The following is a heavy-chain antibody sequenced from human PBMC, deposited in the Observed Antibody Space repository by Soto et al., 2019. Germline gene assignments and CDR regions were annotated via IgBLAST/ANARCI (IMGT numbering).Heavy chain of an antibody. V-gene: IGHV3-15*07. J-gene: IGHJ6*02. CDR3: TTYCSSTSCDSYYYHTMDV. D-gene: IGHD2-2*01. Sequence: EVQLVESGGGLVKPGGSLRLSCAASGITFSTAWMNWVRQAPGKGLEWVGRLKSQIDGGTTDYAAPVNGRFTISRDESKNTLYLQMNSLKTEDTAVYYCTTYCSSTSCDSYYYHTMDVWGQGTTVTVSS. CDR1: GITFSTAW. CDR2: LKSQIDGGTT.